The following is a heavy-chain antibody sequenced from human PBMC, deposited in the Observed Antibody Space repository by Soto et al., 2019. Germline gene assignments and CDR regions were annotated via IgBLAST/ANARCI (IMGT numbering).Heavy chain of an antibody. V-gene: IGHV4-30-4*01. CDR3: ARVFPQLNWFDP. D-gene: IGHD2-2*01. CDR2: IYYSGST. Sequence: SETLSLTCTVSGGSISSGVYYWSWIRQPPGKGLEWIGYIYYSGSTYYNPSLKSRVTISVDTSKNQFSLKLSSVTAADTAVYYCARVFPQLNWFDPWGQGTLVTVSS. J-gene: IGHJ5*02. CDR1: GGSISSGVYY.